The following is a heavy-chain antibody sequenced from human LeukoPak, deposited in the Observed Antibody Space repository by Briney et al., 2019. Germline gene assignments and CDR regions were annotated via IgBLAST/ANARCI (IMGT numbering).Heavy chain of an antibody. CDR1: GYTFTSYG. CDR2: ISAYNGNT. CDR3: ARESSSGWSGAFDI. V-gene: IGHV1-18*01. Sequence: ASVKVSCKASGYTFTSYGISWVRQAPGQGLEWMGWISAYNGNTNYAQKFQGRVTITTDESTSTAYMELSSLRSEDTAVYYCARESSSGWSGAFDIWGQGTMVTVSS. D-gene: IGHD6-19*01. J-gene: IGHJ3*02.